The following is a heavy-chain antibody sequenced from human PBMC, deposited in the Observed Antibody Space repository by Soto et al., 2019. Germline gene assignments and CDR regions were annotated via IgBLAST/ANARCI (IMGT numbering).Heavy chain of an antibody. J-gene: IGHJ4*02. D-gene: IGHD5-18*01. CDR2: IKQDGSEK. V-gene: IGHV3-7*01. CDR1: GFTFSSDW. CDR3: ARDEYSYGYSDY. Sequence: GGSLRLSCAASGFTFSSDWMSWVRQAPGKGLEWVANIKQDGSEKYYVDSVKGRFTISRDNAKNSLYLQMNSLRAEDTAVYYCARDEYSYGYSDYWGQGTLVTVSS.